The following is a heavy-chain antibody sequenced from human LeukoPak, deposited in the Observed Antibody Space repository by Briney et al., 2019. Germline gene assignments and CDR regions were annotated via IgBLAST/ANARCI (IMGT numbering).Heavy chain of an antibody. Sequence: PGGSLKLSCAASGFTFSSYAMGWVRQAPGEGLEWVSAIIGSGSSTYYADSVKGRFTISRDNSKNTLFLQINSLRAEDTAVYYCAKDRAQQLVLDFWGQGTLVTVSS. CDR1: GFTFSSYA. CDR3: AKDRAQQLVLDF. J-gene: IGHJ4*02. CDR2: IIGSGSST. D-gene: IGHD6-13*01. V-gene: IGHV3-23*01.